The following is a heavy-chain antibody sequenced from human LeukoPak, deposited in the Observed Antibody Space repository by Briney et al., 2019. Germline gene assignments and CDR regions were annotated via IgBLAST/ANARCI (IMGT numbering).Heavy chain of an antibody. V-gene: IGHV1-69*05. CDR2: IIPIFSTA. D-gene: IGHD6-6*01. Sequence: SVKVSCKASGGTFSSYAISWVRQAPGQGLEWMGRIIPIFSTANYAQKFQGRVTITTDGSTSTAYMELSSLRSEDTAVYYCASSASVIAARSMYYWGQGTLVTVSS. CDR3: ASSASVIAARSMYY. CDR1: GGTFSSYA. J-gene: IGHJ4*02.